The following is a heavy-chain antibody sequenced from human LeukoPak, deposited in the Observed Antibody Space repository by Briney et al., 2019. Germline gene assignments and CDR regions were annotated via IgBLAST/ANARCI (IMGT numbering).Heavy chain of an antibody. J-gene: IGHJ6*02. Sequence: SETLSLTRSVSGGSFSEYYWNWIRQPPGKGLEWIGNINYSGSTNYNPSLKSRVTISVDTSKNQFSLKLNSVTASDTAVHYCSRDLIDTGSYYYYGMDVWGQGTTVTVSS. CDR3: SRDLIDTGSYYYYGMDV. CDR1: GGSFSEYY. CDR2: INYSGST. V-gene: IGHV4-59*01. D-gene: IGHD1-14*01.